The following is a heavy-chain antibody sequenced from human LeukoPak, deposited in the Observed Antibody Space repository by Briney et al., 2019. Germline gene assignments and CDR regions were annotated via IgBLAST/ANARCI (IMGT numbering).Heavy chain of an antibody. J-gene: IGHJ4*02. V-gene: IGHV6-1*01. Sequence: SQTLSLTCALSGDSLFTSSVAWTWLRQSPSRGLEWLGRTCYRSMWSFDYAISVKSRISISTDTSKNHFSLQLNSVTPEDTAVYYCARGKYTSFDNWGQGTLVTVSS. D-gene: IGHD2-2*01. CDR3: ARGKYTSFDN. CDR1: GDSLFTSSVA. CDR2: TCYRSMWSF.